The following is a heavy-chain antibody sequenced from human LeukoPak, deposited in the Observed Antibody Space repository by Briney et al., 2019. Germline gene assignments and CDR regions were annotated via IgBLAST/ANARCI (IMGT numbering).Heavy chain of an antibody. CDR1: GFTFSSYG. D-gene: IGHD3-3*01. V-gene: IGHV3-30*18. CDR3: AKDHFSDDFWSGYYGSGFDY. J-gene: IGHJ4*02. CDR2: ISYDGSNK. Sequence: PGGSLRLSCAASGFTFSSYGMHWVRQAPGKGLEWVAVISYDGSNKYYADSVKGRFTISRDNSKNTLYLQMNSLRAEDTAVYYCAKDHFSDDFWSGYYGSGFDYWGQGTLVTVSS.